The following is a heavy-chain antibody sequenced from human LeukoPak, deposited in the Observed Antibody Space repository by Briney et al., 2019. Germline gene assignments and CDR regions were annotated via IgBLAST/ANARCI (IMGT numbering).Heavy chain of an antibody. CDR2: IRSKANSYET. CDR3: TRLTMVRGLIIYFDF. V-gene: IGHV3-73*01. D-gene: IGHD3-10*01. J-gene: IGHJ4*02. Sequence: GGSLRLSCAASGFSFSGSAIHWVRQPSGKGLEWVGRIRSKANSYETAYSASVTGRFTISRDDSKNTAYLQMNSLKTEDTAVYYCTRLTMVRGLIIYFDFRGQGTLVTVSS. CDR1: GFSFSGSA.